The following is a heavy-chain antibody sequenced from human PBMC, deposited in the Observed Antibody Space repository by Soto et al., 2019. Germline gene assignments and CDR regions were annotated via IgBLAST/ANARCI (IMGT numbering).Heavy chain of an antibody. J-gene: IGHJ4*02. CDR3: ARDWGLDWLLQDRFDS. Sequence: PGGSLRLSCAASGFTFSSYAMHWVRQAPGKGLEYVSAISSNGGSTYYADSVKGRFTVSRDNSKNTLYLQMGSLRAEDTAVYYCARDWGLDWLLQDRFDSWGQGTLVTVSS. CDR2: ISSNGGST. D-gene: IGHD3-9*01. V-gene: IGHV3-64*02. CDR1: GFTFSSYA.